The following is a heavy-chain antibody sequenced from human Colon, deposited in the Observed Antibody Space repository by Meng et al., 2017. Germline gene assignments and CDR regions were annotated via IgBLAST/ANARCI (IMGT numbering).Heavy chain of an antibody. CDR1: GFTFGDYA. Sequence: GGSLRLSCTASGFTFGDYAMSWFRQAPGKGLEWVGFIRSKGYGGTTEYAASVKGRFTISRDDSKSIAYLQMNSLKTEDTALYYCSRVKDYHDTSGYYFPFDDWGQGTLVTVSS. CDR2: IRSKGYGGTT. CDR3: SRVKDYHDTSGYYFPFDD. J-gene: IGHJ4*02. D-gene: IGHD3-22*01. V-gene: IGHV3-49*03.